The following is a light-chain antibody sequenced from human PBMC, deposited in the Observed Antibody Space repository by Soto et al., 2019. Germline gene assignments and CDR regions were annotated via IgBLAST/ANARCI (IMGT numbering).Light chain of an antibody. CDR1: QSIGDN. CDR3: QQSYGPPCT. V-gene: IGKV1-39*01. CDR2: AAS. Sequence: KVTQSPSSLSASVGDRVTITCRASQSIGDNLNWYQFKPGEAPKLLIYAASNLQNGVPSTFSGSGSGTDFALTISTLQPEHSATYYCQQSYGPPCTFGLGTKLEI. J-gene: IGKJ2*02.